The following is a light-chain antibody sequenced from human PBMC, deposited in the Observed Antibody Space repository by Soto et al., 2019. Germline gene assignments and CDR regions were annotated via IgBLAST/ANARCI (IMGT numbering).Light chain of an antibody. V-gene: IGKV3-11*01. CDR3: QQRRLWLT. CDR2: DAS. J-gene: IGKJ4*01. Sequence: DIGLTQSPATLSLSRGERTTLSCRANQSVGTYLNWYQQKSGQAPRLLIFDASNRAAGIPARFSGSGSGTDFTLTISSLDPEDFAVYFCQQRRLWLTFGGGTKVE. CDR1: QSVGTY.